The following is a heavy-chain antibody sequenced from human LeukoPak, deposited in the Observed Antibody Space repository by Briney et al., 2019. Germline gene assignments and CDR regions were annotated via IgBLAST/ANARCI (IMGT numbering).Heavy chain of an antibody. CDR2: IKQDGTEK. V-gene: IGHV3-7*03. CDR3: ASYSSWPYDY. J-gene: IGHJ4*02. D-gene: IGHD6-13*01. CDR1: GFSFTTYW. Sequence: PGGSLRLSCAASGFSFTTYWMGWVRQAPGKGLEWVANIKQDGTEKYYVDSVKGRFTISRDNAKNSLYLQMNSLRAEDTAVYYCASYSSWPYDYWGQGTLVTVSS.